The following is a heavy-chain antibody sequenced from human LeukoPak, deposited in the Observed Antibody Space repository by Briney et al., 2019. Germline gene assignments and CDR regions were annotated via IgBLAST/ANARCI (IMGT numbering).Heavy chain of an antibody. Sequence: SETLSLTCTVSGYSISSGYYWGWVRQPPGKGLEWIGSIYHSGSTYYNPSLKSRVTISVDTSKNQFSLQLSSVTAADTAVYYCARDDSGYDYNWFDPWGQGTLVTVSS. CDR3: ARDDSGYDYNWFDP. CDR1: GYSISSGYY. D-gene: IGHD5-12*01. V-gene: IGHV4-38-2*02. CDR2: IYHSGST. J-gene: IGHJ5*02.